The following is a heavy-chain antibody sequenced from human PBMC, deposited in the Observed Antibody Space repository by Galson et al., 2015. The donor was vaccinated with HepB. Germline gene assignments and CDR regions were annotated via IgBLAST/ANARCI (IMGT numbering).Heavy chain of an antibody. V-gene: IGHV1-2*04. D-gene: IGHD6-19*01. CDR3: ARGQAGGSGWDNYYYYYGMDV. CDR2: INPNSGGT. Sequence: SVKVSCKASGYTFTGYHMHWVRQAPGQGLEWMGWINPNSGGTNYAQKFQGWVTMTRDTSISTAYMELSRLRSDDTAVYYCARGQAGGSGWDNYYYYYGMDVWGQGTTVTVSS. J-gene: IGHJ6*02. CDR1: GYTFTGYH.